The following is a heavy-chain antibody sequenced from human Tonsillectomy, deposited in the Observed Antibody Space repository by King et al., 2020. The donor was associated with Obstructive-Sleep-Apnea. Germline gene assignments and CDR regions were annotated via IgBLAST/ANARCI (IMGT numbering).Heavy chain of an antibody. V-gene: IGHV1-69*10. D-gene: IGHD6-19*01. Sequence: QLVQSGPEVKKPGSSVKVSCKASGGTFNKYGITWVRQAPGQGLEWTGGIIPLLDISSYAQKFQDRVTVIGDKSTSTAYMELSSLTFEDTAVYYCAREMSGKIGVAGMEAFDIWGQGTMVIVSS. J-gene: IGHJ3*02. CDR3: AREMSGKIGVAGMEAFDI. CDR1: GGTFNKYG. CDR2: IIPLLDIS.